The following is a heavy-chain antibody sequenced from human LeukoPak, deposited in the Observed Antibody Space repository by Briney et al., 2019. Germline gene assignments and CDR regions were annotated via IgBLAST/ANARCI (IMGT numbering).Heavy chain of an antibody. Sequence: SETLSLTCTVSGGSFSSYFWSWIRQPPGKGLEWIGYIYHSGSTHYNPSLKSRVTISVDTSKNQFSLKLSSVTAADTAVYYCARDWNYYGSGSYEWYYYYYYMDVWGKGTTVTVSS. CDR2: IYHSGST. CDR1: GGSFSSYF. CDR3: ARDWNYYGSGSYEWYYYYYYMDV. V-gene: IGHV4-59*12. J-gene: IGHJ6*03. D-gene: IGHD3-10*01.